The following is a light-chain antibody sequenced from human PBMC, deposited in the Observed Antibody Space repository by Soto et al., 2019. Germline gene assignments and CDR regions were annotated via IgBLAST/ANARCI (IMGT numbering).Light chain of an antibody. J-gene: IGLJ1*01. CDR1: SSDVGDYDY. V-gene: IGLV2-11*01. CDR3: CSYAGNYTFV. Sequence: QSALTQPRSVSGSPGQSVTISCTGTSSDVGDYDYVSWYQQHPGGAPKVMIYDVSKRPSGVPGRFSGSKSGNTASLTISGLQAEDEADYFCCSYAGNYTFVFGTGTKV. CDR2: DVS.